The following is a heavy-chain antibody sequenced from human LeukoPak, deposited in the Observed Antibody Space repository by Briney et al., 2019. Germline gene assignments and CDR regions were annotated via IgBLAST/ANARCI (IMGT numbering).Heavy chain of an antibody. D-gene: IGHD2-2*01. J-gene: IGHJ5*02. CDR1: GFTFSSYG. CDR2: IRYDGSNK. V-gene: IGHV3-30*02. Sequence: GGSLRLSCAASGFTFSSYGMHWVRQAPGKGLEWVAFIRYDGSNKYYADSVKGRFTISRDNSKNTLYLQMNNLRAEDTAVYYCAKLAVVVPAASWFDPWGQGTLVTVSS. CDR3: AKLAVVVPAASWFDP.